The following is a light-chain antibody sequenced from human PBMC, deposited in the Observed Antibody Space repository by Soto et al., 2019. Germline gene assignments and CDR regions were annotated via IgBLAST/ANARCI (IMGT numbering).Light chain of an antibody. CDR2: FDS. CDR1: SSNIGTNF. V-gene: IGLV1-47*01. J-gene: IGLJ3*02. CDR3: ATWDDSLSGPV. Sequence: QSVLTQPPSASGTPGQRVTISCSGSSSNIGTNFVYWYQQLPGTAPKLLLYFDSQRPSGVPDRFSGSRSGTSASLAISGLRPEDEADYHCATWDDSLSGPVFGGGTKLTVL.